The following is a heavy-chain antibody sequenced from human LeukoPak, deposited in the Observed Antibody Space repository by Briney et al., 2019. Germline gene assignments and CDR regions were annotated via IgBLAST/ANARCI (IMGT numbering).Heavy chain of an antibody. Sequence: GGSLRLSCAASGFTFSSYAMSWVRQAPGKGLEWVSAISGSGGSTYYADSVKGRFTISRDNSKNTLYLQMNSLRAEDTAVYYCAKDLVVKDGIAAADDYWGQGTLVTVSS. D-gene: IGHD6-13*01. J-gene: IGHJ4*02. CDR3: AKDLVVKDGIAAADDY. CDR1: GFTFSSYA. CDR2: ISGSGGST. V-gene: IGHV3-23*01.